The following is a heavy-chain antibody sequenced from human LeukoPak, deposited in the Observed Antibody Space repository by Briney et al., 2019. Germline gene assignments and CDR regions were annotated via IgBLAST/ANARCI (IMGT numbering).Heavy chain of an antibody. CDR3: ARDGPTVLRYFDWLSPSYYYYYMDV. V-gene: IGHV3-48*04. CDR1: GFTFSSYS. CDR2: ISSSSITI. D-gene: IGHD3-9*01. J-gene: IGHJ6*03. Sequence: GGSLRLSCVASGFTFSSYSMNWVRPAPGKGREGVSYISSSSITIYYADTVKGRFTISRDNAKNSLYLQMSSLRADDTAVYYCARDGPTVLRYFDWLSPSYYYYYMDVWGKGTTVTVSS.